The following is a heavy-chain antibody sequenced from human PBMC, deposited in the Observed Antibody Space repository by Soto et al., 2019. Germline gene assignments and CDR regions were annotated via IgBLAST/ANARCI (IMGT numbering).Heavy chain of an antibody. D-gene: IGHD6-19*01. CDR1: GYAFTSYG. Sequence: QVQLVQSGAEVKKPRASVKVSCKASGYAFTSYGISWVRQAPGQGLEWMGWISAYNGNTNYAQKLQGRVTMTTDTSTSTAYMELRSLRSDDTAVYYCARDDPIAVAGTDYYYYGMDVWGQGTTVTVSS. CDR3: ARDDPIAVAGTDYYYYGMDV. CDR2: ISAYNGNT. J-gene: IGHJ6*02. V-gene: IGHV1-18*01.